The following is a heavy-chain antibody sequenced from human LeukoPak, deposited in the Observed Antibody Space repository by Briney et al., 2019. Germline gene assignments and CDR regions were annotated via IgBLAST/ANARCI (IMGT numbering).Heavy chain of an antibody. D-gene: IGHD2-15*01. CDR2: INPNSGGT. CDR1: GYTFTGSY. CDR3: ARGGYCRSGNCFVLAAEFDY. V-gene: IGHV1-2*02. Sequence: ASVKVSCKASGYTFTGSYMHWVRQAPGQGLEWMGWINPNSGGTDYAQKFQGRVTMTRDTSISTAYMELKWLGSDDTAVYYCARGGYCRSGNCFVLAAEFDYWGQGTLVTVSS. J-gene: IGHJ4*02.